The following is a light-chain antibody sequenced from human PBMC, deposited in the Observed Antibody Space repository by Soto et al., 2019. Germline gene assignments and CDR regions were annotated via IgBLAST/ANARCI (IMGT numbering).Light chain of an antibody. CDR2: EGS. Sequence: QSALSQPASVSGSRGQSITISCTGASSALGTYRLVSWYQQYPGKAPKLVVYEGSKRPPGVSSRFACYNSGNTTSLTVSGLPTDDEADYYCCSYASAPAFVVFGGGTK. J-gene: IGLJ2*01. CDR3: CSYASAPAFVV. CDR1: SSALGTYRL. V-gene: IGLV2-23*03.